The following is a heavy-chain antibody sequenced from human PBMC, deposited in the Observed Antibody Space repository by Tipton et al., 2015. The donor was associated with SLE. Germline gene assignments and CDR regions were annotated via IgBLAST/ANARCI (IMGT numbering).Heavy chain of an antibody. CDR2: IDPNGSPT. Sequence: QLVQSGGGVVQPGRSLRLSCTASGFTFSSYWMHWVRQPPGKGLVWVSEIDPNGSPTIYADSVKGRFTISRDNAKNTLYLQLSSLRADDTAVYFCARDLSQYYFNSWGQGTLVSVSS. V-gene: IGHV3-74*01. J-gene: IGHJ4*02. CDR1: GFTFSSYW. CDR3: ARDLSQYYFNS.